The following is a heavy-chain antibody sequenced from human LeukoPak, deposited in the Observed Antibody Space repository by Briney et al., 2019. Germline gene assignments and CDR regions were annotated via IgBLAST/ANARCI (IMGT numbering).Heavy chain of an antibody. CDR2: INYSGNT. D-gene: IGHD6-19*01. CDR1: GDSISSSGYY. J-gene: IGHJ3*02. V-gene: IGHV4-39*07. CDR3: ARDFKYSSGFDAFDI. Sequence: SETLSLTCTVSGDSISSSGYYWGWIRQSPGKGLEWIGTINYSGNTYYNPSLKSRVTISVDTSKNQFSLKLSSVTAADTAVYYCARDFKYSSGFDAFDIWGQGTMVTVSS.